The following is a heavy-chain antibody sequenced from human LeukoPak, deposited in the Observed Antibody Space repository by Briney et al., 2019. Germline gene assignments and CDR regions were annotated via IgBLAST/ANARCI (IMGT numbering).Heavy chain of an antibody. CDR2: IYPGDSDT. V-gene: IGHV5-51*01. CDR3: ARGLTGTVGYNWFDP. J-gene: IGHJ5*02. CDR1: GGTFSSYA. Sequence: KVSCKASGGTFSSYAISWVRQMPGKGLEWMGIIYPGDSDTRYSPSFQGQVTISADKSISTAYLQWSSLKASDTAMYYCARGLTGTVGYNWFDPWGQGTLVTVSS. D-gene: IGHD3-9*01.